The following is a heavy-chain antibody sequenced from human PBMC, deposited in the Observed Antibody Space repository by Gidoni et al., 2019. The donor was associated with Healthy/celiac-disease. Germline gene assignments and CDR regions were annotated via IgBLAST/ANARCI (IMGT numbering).Heavy chain of an antibody. Sequence: QVQLQESGPGLVKPSETLSLTCTVSGGPLSSYYWRWIRQPAGKGLEWIGRIYTSGSTNYNPSLKSRVTMSVDTSKNQFSLKLSSVTAADTAVYYCARDMGEPQSAYFDYWGQGTLVTVSS. CDR1: GGPLSSYY. V-gene: IGHV4-4*07. CDR3: ARDMGEPQSAYFDY. J-gene: IGHJ4*02. CDR2: IYTSGST. D-gene: IGHD3-16*01.